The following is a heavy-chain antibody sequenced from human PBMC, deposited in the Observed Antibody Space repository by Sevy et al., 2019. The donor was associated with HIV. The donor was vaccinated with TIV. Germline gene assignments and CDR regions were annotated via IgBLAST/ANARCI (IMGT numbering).Heavy chain of an antibody. CDR2: ISFDGTNI. Sequence: GGSLRLSCTASGISFSNHAMHWVRQAPGRGLEWVTVISFDGTNIDYIDSVKGRFTVSRENSKNTLYLQMHNLTPEDTAVYYCARFPPQRAFDIWGQGTMVTVSS. V-gene: IGHV3-30*04. CDR1: GISFSNHA. CDR3: ARFPPQRAFDI. J-gene: IGHJ3*02.